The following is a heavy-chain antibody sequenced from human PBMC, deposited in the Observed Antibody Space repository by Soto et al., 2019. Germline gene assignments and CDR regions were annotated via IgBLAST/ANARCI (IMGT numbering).Heavy chain of an antibody. Sequence: PSETLSLTCAVYGGSFSGYYWSWIRQPPGKGLEWIGEINHSGSTNYNPSLKSRVTISVDTSKNQFSLKLSSVTAADTAVYYCARRPNDYIWGNNGPLDYWGQGTLVTVSS. CDR2: INHSGST. CDR3: ARRPNDYIWGNNGPLDY. CDR1: GGSFSGYY. D-gene: IGHD3-16*01. V-gene: IGHV4-34*01. J-gene: IGHJ4*02.